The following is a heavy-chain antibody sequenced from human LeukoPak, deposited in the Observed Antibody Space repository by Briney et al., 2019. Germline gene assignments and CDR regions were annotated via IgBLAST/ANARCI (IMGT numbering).Heavy chain of an antibody. CDR2: IHHSGST. J-gene: IGHJ4*02. CDR3: ARGPPVVYDVLTGYYRFDY. V-gene: IGHV4-4*02. CDR1: GGSISSTTW. D-gene: IGHD3-9*01. Sequence: PSETLSLTCAVSGGSISSTTWWSWVRQSPGKGLEWIGEIHHSGSTNYNPSLKSRVTIAVDKSKNQFSLKLNSVTAADTAVYYCARGPPVVYDVLTGYYRFDYWGQGTLVTVSS.